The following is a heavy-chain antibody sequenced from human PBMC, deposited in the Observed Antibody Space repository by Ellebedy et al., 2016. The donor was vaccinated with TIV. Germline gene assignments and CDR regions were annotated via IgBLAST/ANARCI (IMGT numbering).Heavy chain of an antibody. J-gene: IGHJ4*02. CDR2: IIPIFGTA. CDR1: GGTFSSYA. CDR3: ARGGSVAAAGTFPDY. Sequence: SVKVSCXASGGTFSSYAISWVRQAPGQGLEWMGGIIPIFGTANYAQKFQGRVTITADKSTSTAYMELSSLRSEDTAVYYCARGGSVAAAGTFPDYWGQGTLVTVSS. D-gene: IGHD6-13*01. V-gene: IGHV1-69*06.